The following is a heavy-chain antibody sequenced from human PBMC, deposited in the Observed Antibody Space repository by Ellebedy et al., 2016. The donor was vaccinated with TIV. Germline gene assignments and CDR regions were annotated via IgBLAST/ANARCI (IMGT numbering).Heavy chain of an antibody. V-gene: IGHV3-33*01. J-gene: IGHJ5*02. Sequence: GESLKISCAASGFTFSSYGLHWVRQAPGKGLEWVAVIWYDGSNKYYADSVKGRFTISRDNSKNTLYLQMNSLRAEDTAVYYCARELIAVAGLDPWGQGTLVTVSS. CDR3: ARELIAVAGLDP. CDR1: GFTFSSYG. D-gene: IGHD6-19*01. CDR2: IWYDGSNK.